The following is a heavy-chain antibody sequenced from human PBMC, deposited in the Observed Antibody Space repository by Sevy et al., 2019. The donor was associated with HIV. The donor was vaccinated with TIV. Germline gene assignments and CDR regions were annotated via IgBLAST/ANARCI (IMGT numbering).Heavy chain of an antibody. Sequence: GGSLRLSCKASGLTFNSHAMHWVRQAPGKGLEWVAVISYNGGHTFYGDSVKVGFIISRDNSKNTLYLEMNSLKVEDTALYYCARESGYTVNWSPGDHWGQGTLVTVSS. CDR2: ISYNGGHT. CDR1: GLTFNSHA. CDR3: ARESGYTVNWSPGDH. V-gene: IGHV3-30-3*01. J-gene: IGHJ4*02. D-gene: IGHD1-1*01.